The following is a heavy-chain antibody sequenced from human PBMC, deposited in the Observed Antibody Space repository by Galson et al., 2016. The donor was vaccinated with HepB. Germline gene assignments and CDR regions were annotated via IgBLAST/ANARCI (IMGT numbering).Heavy chain of an antibody. CDR2: ISWNSGSI. J-gene: IGHJ6*03. CDR3: AKSGGMNYYYYMDV. V-gene: IGHV3-9*01. CDR1: GFPFDDHA. D-gene: IGHD1-26*01. Sequence: SLRLSCAASGFPFDDHAMHWVRQAPGKGLEWVSRISWNSGSIDYAGSVKGRFTISRDNAKNSLYLQMNSLRAEDTALYYCAKSGGMNYYYYMDVWGKGTTVTVS.